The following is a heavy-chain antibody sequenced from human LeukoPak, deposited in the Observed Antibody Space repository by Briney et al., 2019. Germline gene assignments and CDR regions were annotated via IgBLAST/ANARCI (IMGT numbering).Heavy chain of an antibody. CDR3: ARDERVVVVPAAAMRKGWFDP. D-gene: IGHD2-2*01. V-gene: IGHV3-21*01. CDR1: GFTFSSYS. J-gene: IGHJ5*02. Sequence: GGSLRLSCAASGFTFSSYSMNWVRQAPGKGLEWVSSISSSSSYIYYADSVKGRFTISRDNAKNSLYLQMNSLRAEDTAVYYCARDERVVVVPAAAMRKGWFDPWGQGTLVTVSS. CDR2: ISSSSSYI.